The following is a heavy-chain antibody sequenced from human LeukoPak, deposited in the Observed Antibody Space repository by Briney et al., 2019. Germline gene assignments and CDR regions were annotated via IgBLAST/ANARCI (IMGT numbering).Heavy chain of an antibody. J-gene: IGHJ5*02. V-gene: IGHV3-66*01. CDR3: ARVDCSSTSCYGTSRWFDP. D-gene: IGHD2-2*01. CDR2: IYSGGST. Sequence: PGGSLRLSCAASGLTVSSNYMSWVRQAPGKGLEWVSVIYSGGSTYYADSVKGRFTISRDNSKNTLYLQMNSLRAEDTAVYYCARVDCSSTSCYGTSRWFDPWGQGTLVTVSS. CDR1: GLTVSSNY.